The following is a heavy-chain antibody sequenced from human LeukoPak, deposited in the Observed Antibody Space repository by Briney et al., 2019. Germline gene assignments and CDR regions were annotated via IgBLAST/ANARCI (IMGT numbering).Heavy chain of an antibody. CDR3: ARRRGRDGYNYLFDY. D-gene: IGHD5-24*01. CDR1: GGSFSGYY. CDR2: INHSGST. Sequence: PSETLSLTCAVSGGSFSGYYWSWIRQPPGKGLEWIGEINHSGSTNYYPSLKSRVTTSVDTSTNQFSLKLNSVTAADTAVYYCARRRGRDGYNYLFDYWGQGTLVTVSS. V-gene: IGHV4-34*01. J-gene: IGHJ4*02.